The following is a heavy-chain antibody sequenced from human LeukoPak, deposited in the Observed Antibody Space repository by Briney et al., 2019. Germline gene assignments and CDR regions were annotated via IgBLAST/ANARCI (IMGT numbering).Heavy chain of an antibody. CDR3: ARDRTYQLLGFDP. CDR2: IYYSGST. J-gene: IGHJ5*02. V-gene: IGHV4-30-4*01. D-gene: IGHD2-2*01. Sequence: SETLSLTCTVSGGSISSGDYYWSWIRQPPGKGLEWIGYIYYSGSTYYNPSLKSRVTISVDTSKNQFSLKLSSVTAADTAVYYCARDRTYQLLGFDPWGQGTLVTVSS. CDR1: GGSISSGDYY.